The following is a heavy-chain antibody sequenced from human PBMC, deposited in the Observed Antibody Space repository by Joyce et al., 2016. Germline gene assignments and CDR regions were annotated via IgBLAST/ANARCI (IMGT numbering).Heavy chain of an antibody. CDR2: ITHRGGA. D-gene: IGHD2/OR15-2a*01. CDR1: GTSFNGYF. CDR3: ARAVGAVTTYYRGPFDY. Sequence: QVQLQQWGAGLLKPSETLSLTCAVKGTSFNGYFWTWIRQSPGKGLEWIGEITHRGGASHNPALKNRFTISIDTSNDQFSLKLKSMTAADTAIYYCARAVGAVTTYYRGPFDYWGQGTLVTVSS. V-gene: IGHV4-34*01. J-gene: IGHJ4*01.